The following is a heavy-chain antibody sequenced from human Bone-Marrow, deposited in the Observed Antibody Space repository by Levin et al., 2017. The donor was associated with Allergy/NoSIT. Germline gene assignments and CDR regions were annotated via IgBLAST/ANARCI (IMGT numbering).Heavy chain of an antibody. CDR3: AKSNWFDP. Sequence: GESLKISCAASGFTFSNEWMNWVRQAPGKGLEWVANIKFDGSEKNYVDSVKGRFSISRDNTKNSVSLQMNSLRAEDTAVYYCAKSNWFDPWGQGTLVTVSS. V-gene: IGHV3-7*01. CDR1: GFTFSNEW. J-gene: IGHJ5*02. CDR2: IKFDGSEK.